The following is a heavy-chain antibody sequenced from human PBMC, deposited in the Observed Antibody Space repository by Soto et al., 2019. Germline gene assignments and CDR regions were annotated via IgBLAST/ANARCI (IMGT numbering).Heavy chain of an antibody. Sequence: ASVKVSCKASGYTFTSYDINWVRQATGQGLEWMGWMNPNSGNTGYAQKFQGRLTMTRNTSISTAYMELSSLRSEDTAVYYCARWYYYGSSGYEYAFDIWGQGTMVTVSS. CDR3: ARWYYYGSSGYEYAFDI. D-gene: IGHD3-22*01. CDR2: MNPNSGNT. CDR1: GYTFTSYD. J-gene: IGHJ3*02. V-gene: IGHV1-8*01.